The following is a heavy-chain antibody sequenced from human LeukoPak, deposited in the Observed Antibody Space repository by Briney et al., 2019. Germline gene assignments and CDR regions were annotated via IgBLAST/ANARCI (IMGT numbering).Heavy chain of an antibody. CDR1: GFTFSSYA. CDR3: AKGYSNPSHFVY. Sequence: PGGSLRLSCAAPGFTFSSYAMSWVRQAPGKGLDWVSTISGGGTYTYYADSVKGRFTISRDDSKNTLYLQMNSLRAEDTAVYYCAKGYSNPSHFVYWGQGALVTVSS. V-gene: IGHV3-23*01. J-gene: IGHJ4*02. D-gene: IGHD4-11*01. CDR2: ISGGGTYT.